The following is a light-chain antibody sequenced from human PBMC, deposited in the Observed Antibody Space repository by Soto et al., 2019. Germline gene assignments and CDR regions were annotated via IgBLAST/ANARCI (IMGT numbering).Light chain of an antibody. CDR2: GAS. J-gene: IGKJ1*01. CDR3: QQGKT. CDR1: QSVSSN. Sequence: VVLTQCPATLALSRGEKATPFCRASQSVSSNLAWYQQNPGQAPRLLIYGASTRATGIPATFSGSGSGTEFTLTITRLEPEDFAVYYCQQGKTFGQGTQVDIK. V-gene: IGKV3-15*01.